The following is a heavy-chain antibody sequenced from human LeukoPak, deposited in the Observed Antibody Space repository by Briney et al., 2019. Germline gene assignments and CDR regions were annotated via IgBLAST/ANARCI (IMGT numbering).Heavy chain of an antibody. Sequence: GGSLRLSCAASGFTFSSYGMHWVRQAPGKGLEWVAVIWYDGSNKYYADSVKGRFTISRDNSKNTLYLQMNSLRAEDTAVYYCATDYYGSGSYYVWGQGTLVTVSS. J-gene: IGHJ4*02. CDR2: IWYDGSNK. D-gene: IGHD3-10*01. CDR3: ATDYYGSGSYYV. CDR1: GFTFSSYG. V-gene: IGHV3-30*02.